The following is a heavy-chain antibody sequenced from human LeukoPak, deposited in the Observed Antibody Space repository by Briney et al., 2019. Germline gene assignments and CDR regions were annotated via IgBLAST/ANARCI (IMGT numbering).Heavy chain of an antibody. CDR3: ARDRVYYDSSGYYDAFDI. Sequence: ASVKVSCKASGGTFSSYAISWVRQAPGQGLEWMGGIIPIFGTANYAQKFQGRVTITTDESTSTAYMELSSLRSEDTAVYYCARDRVYYDSSGYYDAFDIWGQGTMVTVSS. CDR2: IIPIFGTA. J-gene: IGHJ3*02. V-gene: IGHV1-69*05. D-gene: IGHD3-22*01. CDR1: GGTFSSYA.